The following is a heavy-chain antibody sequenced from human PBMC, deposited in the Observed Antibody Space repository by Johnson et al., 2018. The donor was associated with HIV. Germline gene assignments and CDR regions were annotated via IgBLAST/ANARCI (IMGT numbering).Heavy chain of an antibody. CDR3: ARPILRWRDDAFDI. CDR1: GFTFSNYW. CDR2: IDQDGSEK. V-gene: IGHV3-7*01. J-gene: IGHJ3*02. D-gene: IGHD4-23*01. Sequence: VQLVESGGGLVQPGGSLRLSCVASGFTFSNYWMSWVRQAPGKGLEWVANIDQDGSEKYYVDSVKGRFTISRDNAKNSLYLQMNSLRAEDTAVYYCARPILRWRDDAFDIWGQGTMVTVSS.